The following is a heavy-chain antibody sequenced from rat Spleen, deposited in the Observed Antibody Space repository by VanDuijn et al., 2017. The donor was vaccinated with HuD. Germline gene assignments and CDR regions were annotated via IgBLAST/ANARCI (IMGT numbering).Heavy chain of an antibody. CDR3: ARHLREASGVMDV. V-gene: IGHV2-19*01. J-gene: IGHJ4*01. CDR1: GFSLTDYS. Sequence: QVQMKESGPGLVQPSQTLSLTCTVSGFSLTDYSVHWVRQPPGKGLEWMGAIWSGGGTDYNSAVQSRLSISRDTSKSQVFLKMNSLQPEDTGTYYCARHLREASGVMDVWGQGASVTVSS. D-gene: IGHD4-3*01. CDR2: IWSGGGT.